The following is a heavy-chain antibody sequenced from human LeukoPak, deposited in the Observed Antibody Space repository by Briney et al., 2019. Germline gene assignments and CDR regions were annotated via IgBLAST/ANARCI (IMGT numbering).Heavy chain of an antibody. Sequence: SETLSLTCAGYAGSFSGYYWSWIRQPPGKGLEWIGEINHSGSTNYNPSLKSRVTISVDTSKNQFSLKLSSVTAADTAVYYCARKLSDYGGPWGYWGQGTLVTVSS. V-gene: IGHV4-34*01. CDR3: ARKLSDYGGPWGY. J-gene: IGHJ4*02. D-gene: IGHD4-23*01. CDR1: AGSFSGYY. CDR2: INHSGST.